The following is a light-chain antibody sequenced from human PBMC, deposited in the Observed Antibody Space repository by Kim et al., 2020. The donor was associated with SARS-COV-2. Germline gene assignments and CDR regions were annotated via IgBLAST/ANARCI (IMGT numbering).Light chain of an antibody. Sequence: SYELTQPPSVSVSPGQTASITCSGDKLGDKYACWYQQKPGQSPVLVIYQDSKRPSGIPERFSGSNSGNKATLTISGTQAMDEADYYCQAWDSSTASYVFG. CDR1: KLGDKY. CDR3: QAWDSSTASYV. V-gene: IGLV3-1*01. CDR2: QDS. J-gene: IGLJ1*01.